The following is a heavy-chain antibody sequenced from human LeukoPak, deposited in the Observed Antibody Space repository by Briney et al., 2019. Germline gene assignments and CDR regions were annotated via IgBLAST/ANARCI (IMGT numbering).Heavy chain of an antibody. CDR2: MNPNSGNT. D-gene: IGHD2-15*01. V-gene: IGHV1-8*01. CDR1: GYTFSSHD. Sequence: GASVNVSFTASGYTFSSHDINWVRQATGQGLEWMGWMNPNSGNTGFAQKFQGRVTMTTNTSISAAYMELSSLTSENTAVYYCARAIRGGEGIISYYYYAMDVWGQGTTVAVS. CDR3: ARAIRGGEGIISYYYYAMDV. J-gene: IGHJ6*02.